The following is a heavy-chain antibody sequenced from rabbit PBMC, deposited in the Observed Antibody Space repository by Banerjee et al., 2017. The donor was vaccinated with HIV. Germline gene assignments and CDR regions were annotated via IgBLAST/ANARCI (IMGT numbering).Heavy chain of an antibody. V-gene: IGHV1S45*01. CDR3: ARGNTGNRYFYYGMDP. D-gene: IGHD8-1*01. Sequence: QEQLKESGGGLVQPGGSLTLSCKASGFTISDYYMSWVRQAPGKGPEWIACIYNGDGSTYYASWAKGRFTISKTSSTTVTLQMTTLTAADTATYFCARGNTGNRYFYYGMDPRGPGTLVTVS. CDR2: IYNGDGST. CDR1: GFTISDYYM. J-gene: IGHJ6*02.